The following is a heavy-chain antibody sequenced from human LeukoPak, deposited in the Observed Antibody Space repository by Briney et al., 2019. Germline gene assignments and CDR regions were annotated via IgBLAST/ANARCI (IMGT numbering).Heavy chain of an antibody. J-gene: IGHJ4*02. CDR1: GYTFCVEP. D-gene: IGHD3-22*01. Sequence: PVGSLRLSCTPSGYTFCVEPASGVPPAPGERLGRVGLIRSKRNVETAEYAASVKGRVSISRDDPTGVAYLQVNSLRAEDTAVYYCTRGYYNSFWGRGTLVTVSS. V-gene: IGHV3-49*04. CDR3: TRGYYNSF. CDR2: IRSKRNVETA.